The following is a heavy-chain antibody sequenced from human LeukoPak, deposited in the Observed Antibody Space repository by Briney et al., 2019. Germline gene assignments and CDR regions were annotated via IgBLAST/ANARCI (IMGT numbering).Heavy chain of an antibody. V-gene: IGHV5-51*01. CDR3: ARPMYYYDSSGALYDAFDI. J-gene: IGHJ3*02. Sequence: GESLKISCKGSGYSFTSYWIGWVRQMPGKGLEWMGIIYPGDSDTRYSPSSQGQVTISADKSISTAYLQWSSLKASDTAMYYCARPMYYYDSSGALYDAFDIWGQGTMVTVSS. CDR2: IYPGDSDT. CDR1: GYSFTSYW. D-gene: IGHD3-22*01.